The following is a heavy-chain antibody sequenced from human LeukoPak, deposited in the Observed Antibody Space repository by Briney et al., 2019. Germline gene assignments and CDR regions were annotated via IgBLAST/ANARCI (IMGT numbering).Heavy chain of an antibody. CDR3: ARYYDFWSGYPPWDY. J-gene: IGHJ4*02. D-gene: IGHD3-3*01. CDR2: IKKDGSEE. Sequence: PRGSLRLSCVASGFTFSSYWMSWVRQAPGKGLEWVANIKKDGSEEYYVDSVKGRFTISRDNAKNSLYLQMNSLRAEDMAVYYCARYYDFWSGYPPWDYWGQGTLVTASS. CDR1: GFTFSSYW. V-gene: IGHV3-7*01.